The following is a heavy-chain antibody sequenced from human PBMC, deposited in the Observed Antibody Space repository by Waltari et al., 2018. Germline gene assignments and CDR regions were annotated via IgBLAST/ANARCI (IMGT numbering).Heavy chain of an antibody. Sequence: EVQLVESGGGLVQPGGSLRLSCAASGFTFSSYWMSWVRQAPGKGLEWVANIKQDGSEKYYVDSVKCRFTSSRDNAKNSLYLQMNSLRAEDTAVYYCARGPNDSGWYEGWWGYYYYMDVWGKGTTVTVSS. CDR3: ARGPNDSGWYEGWWGYYYYMDV. V-gene: IGHV3-7*01. CDR2: IKQDGSEK. D-gene: IGHD6-19*01. J-gene: IGHJ6*03. CDR1: GFTFSSYW.